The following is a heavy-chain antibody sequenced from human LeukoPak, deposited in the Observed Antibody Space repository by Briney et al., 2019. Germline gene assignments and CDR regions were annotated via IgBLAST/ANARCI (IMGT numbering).Heavy chain of an antibody. V-gene: IGHV4-61*01. CDR3: AREGTTMVPLDY. Sequence: SETLSLTCTVSGGSVRSGSYYWSWIRQPPGKGLEWIGYIYDVGSTNYNPSLKSRVTISVDTSKNQFSLKLSSVTAADTAVYYCAREGTTMVPLDYWGQGTLVTVSS. CDR2: IYDVGST. CDR1: GGSVRSGSYY. D-gene: IGHD5-18*01. J-gene: IGHJ4*02.